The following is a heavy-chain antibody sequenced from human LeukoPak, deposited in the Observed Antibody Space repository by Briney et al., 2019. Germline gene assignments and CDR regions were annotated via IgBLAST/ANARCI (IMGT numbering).Heavy chain of an antibody. Sequence: GGSLRLSCAASGFSFTGFWIHWVRQVPGKGLAWVSYVTYDGSTTIYADSVKGRFTISRDNAYNTVYLQMNSLRAEDTAIYYCARASDGWSIDYWGQGTLVTVSS. J-gene: IGHJ4*02. CDR1: GFSFTGFW. D-gene: IGHD5-24*01. V-gene: IGHV3-74*01. CDR3: ARASDGWSIDY. CDR2: VTYDGSTT.